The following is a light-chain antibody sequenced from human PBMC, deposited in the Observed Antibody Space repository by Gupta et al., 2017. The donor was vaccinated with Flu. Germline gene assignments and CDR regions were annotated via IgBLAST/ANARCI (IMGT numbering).Light chain of an antibody. CDR2: FAS. CDR1: RIVSSSS. CDR3: QQDGTSPPT. J-gene: IGKJ1*01. V-gene: IGKV3-20*01. Sequence: EIVLTQSPGTLSLSPGERATLSCRASRIVSSSSFAWYQQKPGQAPRLLINFASSRATGIPDRFSGSGSGADFTLTISRLEPEDFAVYYCQQDGTSPPTFGQGTKVEIK.